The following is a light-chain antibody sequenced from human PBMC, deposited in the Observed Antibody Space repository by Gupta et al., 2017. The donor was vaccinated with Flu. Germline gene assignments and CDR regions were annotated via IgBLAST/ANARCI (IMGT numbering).Light chain of an antibody. Sequence: TQSPGTLSLSPGERATLSCRASQSVSGNLFAWYQQKPGQAPRLLIYGASSRATGIPDRFSGGGSGTDFTLTISRLEPEDFAVYFCQQEGRTPKTFGQGTKVEIK. CDR3: QQEGRTPKT. CDR2: GAS. V-gene: IGKV3-20*01. CDR1: QSVSGNL. J-gene: IGKJ1*01.